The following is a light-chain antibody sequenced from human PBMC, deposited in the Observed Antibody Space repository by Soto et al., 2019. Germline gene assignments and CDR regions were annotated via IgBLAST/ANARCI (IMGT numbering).Light chain of an antibody. CDR2: EVS. V-gene: IGLV2-8*01. J-gene: IGLJ2*01. CDR1: SSDVGGYNY. CDR3: NSHAGSKNVV. Sequence: QSALTQPPSASGSPGQSVTISCTGTSSDVGGYNYVSWYQHHPGKAPKLMIYEVSKRPSGVPDRFSGSKSGNTASLTVSGLQAEDEADYYCNSHAGSKNVVFGGGTKLTVL.